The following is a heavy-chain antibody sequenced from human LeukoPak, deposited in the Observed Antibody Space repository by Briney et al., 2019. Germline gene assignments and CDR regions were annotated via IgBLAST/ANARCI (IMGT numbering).Heavy chain of an antibody. CDR1: GFTFTNYW. CDR2: LPPDELGI. CDR3: VGTIASRGSEY. D-gene: IGHD6-6*01. Sequence: GGSLRLSCAASGFTFTNYWVHWVRQAPGMGLVWVSRLPPDELGIIYADSVKGRFTVSRDNAKNTVYLQMNNLRVDDTAMYYCVGTIASRGSEYWGQGALVTVSS. J-gene: IGHJ4*02. V-gene: IGHV3-74*01.